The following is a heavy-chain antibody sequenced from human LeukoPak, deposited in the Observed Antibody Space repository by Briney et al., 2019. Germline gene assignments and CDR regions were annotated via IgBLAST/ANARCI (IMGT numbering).Heavy chain of an antibody. CDR2: INGGGDST. J-gene: IGHJ4*02. CDR1: GFTFSSYY. Sequence: GGCLRLSCAAPGFTFSSYYMSWFRQAPGKGLEWVSAINGGGDSTYYADSVKGRFTISRDNSKKTLFLQMNSLRAEDTAVYYCVRDETGRGWYNWGQGTLVSVSS. CDR3: VRDETGRGWYN. V-gene: IGHV3-23*01. D-gene: IGHD6-19*01.